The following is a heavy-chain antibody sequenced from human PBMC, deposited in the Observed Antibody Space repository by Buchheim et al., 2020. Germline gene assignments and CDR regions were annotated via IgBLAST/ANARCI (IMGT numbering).Heavy chain of an antibody. CDR3: ARDRSVCSSTSCHLGWFDP. J-gene: IGHJ5*02. CDR1: GGSISSGGYY. V-gene: IGHV4-31*03. Sequence: QVQLQESGPGLVKPSQTLSLTCTVSGGSISSGGYYWSWIRQHPGKGLEWIGYIYYSGSTYYNPSLKSRVTISVDKSKNQFSLKLSSVTAADTAVYYCARDRSVCSSTSCHLGWFDPWGQGTL. CDR2: IYYSGST. D-gene: IGHD2-2*01.